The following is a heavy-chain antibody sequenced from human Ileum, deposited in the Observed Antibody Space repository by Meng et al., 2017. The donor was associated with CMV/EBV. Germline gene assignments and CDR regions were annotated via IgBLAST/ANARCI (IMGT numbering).Heavy chain of an antibody. CDR2: ISYDGSNK. J-gene: IGHJ5*02. V-gene: IGHV3-30*04. D-gene: IGHD5-24*01. CDR3: AQDLRGSNLGIINGFDT. Sequence: GGSLRLSCAASGFTFSIYAMHWVRQAPGKGLEWMALISYDGSNKFHADSVKGRFTISRDNSKNMVYLQMNSLRAEDTDIYYGAQDLRGSNLGIINGFDTWGQGALVTVSS. CDR1: GFTFSIYA.